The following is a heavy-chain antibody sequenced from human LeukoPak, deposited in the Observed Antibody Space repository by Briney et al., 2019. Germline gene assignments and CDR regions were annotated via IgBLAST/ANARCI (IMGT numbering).Heavy chain of an antibody. V-gene: IGHV3-48*03. Sequence: GGSLRLSCAASGFTFSSYEMNWVRQAPGKGLEWVSYTSASASSIYYADSVKGRFTISRDNAKNSLYLQMNSLRAEDTAVYYCAIEDGGDTFDIWGQGTMVTVSS. CDR2: TSASASSI. D-gene: IGHD5-24*01. J-gene: IGHJ3*02. CDR3: AIEDGGDTFDI. CDR1: GFTFSSYE.